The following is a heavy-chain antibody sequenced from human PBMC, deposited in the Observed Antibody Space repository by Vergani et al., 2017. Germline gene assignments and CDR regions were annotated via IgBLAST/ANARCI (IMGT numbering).Heavy chain of an antibody. CDR3: TKGSVYYHDSAGHGYDPYTGFDL. CDR1: GITVWKLG. V-gene: IGHV3-9*01. J-gene: IGHJ3*01. Sequence: EVDLVESGGGLAQPGGSLRLSCEASGITVWKLGMHWVRQGPGKGLEWVSGISWNSGAVDYADSVRGRFTISRDNAKNSLFLEMNSLRFEDTAVYFCTKGSVYYHDSAGHGYDPYTGFDLWGQGTLVTVSS. CDR2: ISWNSGAV. D-gene: IGHD5-12*01.